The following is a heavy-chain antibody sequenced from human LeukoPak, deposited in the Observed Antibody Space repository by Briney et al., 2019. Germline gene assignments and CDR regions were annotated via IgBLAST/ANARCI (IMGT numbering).Heavy chain of an antibody. V-gene: IGHV4-34*01. CDR1: GGSFSGYY. CDR3: ARISVGATPYIDV. D-gene: IGHD1-26*01. CDR2: INHSGST. Sequence: SETLSLTCGVYGGSFSGYYWIWIRQPPGKGLEWIGEINHSGSTNYNPSLKSRVTISIGTSKNQFSLKLSSVTAADTAIYYCARISVGATPYIDVWGKGTTVTVSS. J-gene: IGHJ6*03.